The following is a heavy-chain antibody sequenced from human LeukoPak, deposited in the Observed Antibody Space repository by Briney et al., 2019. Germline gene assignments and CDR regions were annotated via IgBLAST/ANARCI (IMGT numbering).Heavy chain of an antibody. CDR3: AKEDTVMVTPHSYGMDV. CDR1: GFTFSSYA. J-gene: IGHJ6*02. V-gene: IGHV3-23*01. D-gene: IGHD5-18*01. Sequence: GGSLRLSCAASGFTFSSYAMSWVRQAPGKGLEWVSEISGSGGNKYYADSVKGRCTISRDNSKNTLYLQMNSLRAEDTAVYYCAKEDTVMVTPHSYGMDVWGQGTTVTVSS. CDR2: ISGSGGNK.